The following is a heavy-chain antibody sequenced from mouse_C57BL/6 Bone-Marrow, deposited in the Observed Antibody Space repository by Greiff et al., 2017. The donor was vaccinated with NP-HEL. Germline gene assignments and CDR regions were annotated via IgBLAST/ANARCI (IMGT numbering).Heavy chain of an antibody. CDR3: ASCSGYVTY. CDR2: IDPSDSYT. V-gene: IGHV1-50*01. D-gene: IGHD3-2*02. Sequence: VQLQQPGAELVKPGASVKLSCKASGYTFTSYWMQWVKQRPGQGLEWIGEIDPSDSYTNYNQKFKGKATLTVDTSSSTAYMQLSSLTSEDSAVYYCASCSGYVTYWGQGTLVTVSA. J-gene: IGHJ3*01. CDR1: GYTFTSYW.